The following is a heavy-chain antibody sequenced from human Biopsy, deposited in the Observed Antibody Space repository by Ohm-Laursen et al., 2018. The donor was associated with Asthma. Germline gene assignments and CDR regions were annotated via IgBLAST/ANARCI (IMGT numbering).Heavy chain of an antibody. Sequence: SQTLSLTCPVSGGSISGFYWSWIRQPPGKGLAWVSYISYSGSTDYNSSLKSRLTISMDTSKNQFSLKLSSVTAADTAVYYCARVPTTLRYFDLWGRGTLVTVSS. V-gene: IGHV4-59*01. D-gene: IGHD2-15*01. J-gene: IGHJ2*01. CDR1: GGSISGFY. CDR2: ISYSGST. CDR3: ARVPTTLRYFDL.